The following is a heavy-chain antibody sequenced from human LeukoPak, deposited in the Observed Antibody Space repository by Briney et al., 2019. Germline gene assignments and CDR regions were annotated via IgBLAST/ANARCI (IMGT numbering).Heavy chain of an antibody. Sequence: GSSVKVSCKASGGTFSSYAINWVRQAPGQGLEWMGRIIPILDIENFVQKFQGRLTITADKSTSTAYMELSSLRSEDTAVYYCARDQDIVLPFLFDYWGQGTLVTVSS. J-gene: IGHJ4*02. CDR2: IIPILDIE. D-gene: IGHD2-8*01. CDR1: GGTFSSYA. V-gene: IGHV1-69*04. CDR3: ARDQDIVLPFLFDY.